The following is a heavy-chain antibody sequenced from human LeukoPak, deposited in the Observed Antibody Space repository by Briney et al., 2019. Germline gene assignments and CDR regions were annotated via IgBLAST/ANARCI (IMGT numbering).Heavy chain of an antibody. V-gene: IGHV4-34*01. CDR1: GGSFSGYY. J-gene: IGHJ4*02. Sequence: PSETLSLTCAVHGGSFSGYYWSWIRQPPGKGLEWIGEINHSGSTNYNPSLKSRVTISVDTSKNQFSLKLSSVTAADTAVYYCARGRYSSGWYYFDYWGQGTLVTVSS. D-gene: IGHD6-19*01. CDR2: INHSGST. CDR3: ARGRYSSGWYYFDY.